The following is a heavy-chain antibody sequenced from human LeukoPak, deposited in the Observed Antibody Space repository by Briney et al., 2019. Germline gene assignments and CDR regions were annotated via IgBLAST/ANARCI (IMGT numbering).Heavy chain of an antibody. CDR3: ARRRGLYCSSTSCYIDY. Sequence: ASVKVSCKASGYTFTSYGISWVRQAPGQGLEWMGWITSYNGNTNYAQKLQGRVTMTTDTSTSIAYMELRSLRSDDTAVYYCARRRGLYCSSTSCYIDYWGQGTLVTVSS. J-gene: IGHJ4*02. CDR2: ITSYNGNT. V-gene: IGHV1-18*01. D-gene: IGHD2-2*02. CDR1: GYTFTSYG.